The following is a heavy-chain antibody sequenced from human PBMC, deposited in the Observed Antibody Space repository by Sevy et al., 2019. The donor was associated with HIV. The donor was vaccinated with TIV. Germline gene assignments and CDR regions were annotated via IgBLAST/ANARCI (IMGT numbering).Heavy chain of an antibody. CDR3: ARDLPPSATTVAHFDY. Sequence: GGSLRLSCAASGFTFSSYEMNWVRQAPGKGLEWVPYISNSGTTRSYSDSVRGRFTISRDNAGNSLYLQMKSLRAEDTAVYYCARDLPPSATTVAHFDYWGQGTLVTVSS. CDR2: ISNSGTTR. CDR1: GFTFSSYE. D-gene: IGHD4-17*01. J-gene: IGHJ4*02. V-gene: IGHV3-48*03.